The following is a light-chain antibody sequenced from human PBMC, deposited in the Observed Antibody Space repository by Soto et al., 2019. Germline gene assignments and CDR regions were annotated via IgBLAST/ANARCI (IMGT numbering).Light chain of an antibody. CDR2: GAS. CDR1: QSVGSR. V-gene: IGKV3-15*01. Sequence: EIVMTQSPATLSVSPGERVSLSCRASQSVGSRLAWYHQKPGQSPRLLIYGASTRATGIPARFSGSGSGTESTLTISSLQSEDFGLYYCHQYNNFWTFGQGTKVDIK. CDR3: HQYNNFWT. J-gene: IGKJ1*01.